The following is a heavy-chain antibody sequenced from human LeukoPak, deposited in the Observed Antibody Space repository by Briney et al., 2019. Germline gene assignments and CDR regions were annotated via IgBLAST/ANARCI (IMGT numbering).Heavy chain of an antibody. CDR1: GFTVSTNY. CDR3: ASKSSRAVTGTLNY. D-gene: IGHD6-19*01. CDR2: IYGDGRT. V-gene: IGHV3-53*01. Sequence: GGSLRPSCAASGFTVSTNYMNWVRQAPGKGLEWVSLIYGDGRTYYADSVKGRFIISRDNSKNTLYLQMNSLRAEDTAVYYCASKSSRAVTGTLNYWGQGTLVTVSS. J-gene: IGHJ4*02.